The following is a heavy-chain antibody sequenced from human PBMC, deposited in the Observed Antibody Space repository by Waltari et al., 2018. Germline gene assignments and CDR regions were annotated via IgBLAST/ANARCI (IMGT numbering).Heavy chain of an antibody. D-gene: IGHD3-3*01. J-gene: IGHJ4*02. CDR1: GGSFSGYY. CDR3: ARDSRRRITIFGVATFDY. Sequence: QVQLQQWGAGLLKPSETLSLTCAVYGGSFSGYYWSWIRPPPGKGLWWIGENNHSGSTNYNPTLKSRVTITVDTSKNQFSLKLSSVTAADTAVYYCARDSRRRITIFGVATFDYWGQGTLVTVAS. CDR2: NNHSGST. V-gene: IGHV4-34*01.